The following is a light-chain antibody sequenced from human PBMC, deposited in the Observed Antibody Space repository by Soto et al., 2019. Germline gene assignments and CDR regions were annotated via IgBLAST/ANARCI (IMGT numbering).Light chain of an antibody. CDR3: MQFTHWPWT. V-gene: IGKV2-30*01. J-gene: IGKJ1*01. Sequence: DLVLTQSPLSLSVTLGQPASISCRSSQSLVSSDGNTYLNWFQQRPGQSPRRLIFKVSNRDSGVPDRFSGSGSGTDFTLKISRVEAEDVGVYYCMQFTHWPWTFGQGTKVDIK. CDR2: KVS. CDR1: QSLVSSDGNTY.